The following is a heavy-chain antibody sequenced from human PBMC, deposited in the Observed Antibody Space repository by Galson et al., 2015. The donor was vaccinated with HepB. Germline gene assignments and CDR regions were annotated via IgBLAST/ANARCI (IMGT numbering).Heavy chain of an antibody. Sequence: QSGAEVNKPGESLRISFKASGYSFTNYWITWVRQMPGEGLEWMGRIDPSDPYSDYSPSFQGHVSISPDKSISTVYLQWSRLRASDPAMYYCARHYCGGDCSYTGRRYFDLWGRVTLVTVSS. CDR2: IDPSDPYS. CDR1: GYSFTNYW. D-gene: IGHD2-21*02. CDR3: ARHYCGGDCSYTGRRYFDL. V-gene: IGHV5-10-1*01. J-gene: IGHJ2*01.